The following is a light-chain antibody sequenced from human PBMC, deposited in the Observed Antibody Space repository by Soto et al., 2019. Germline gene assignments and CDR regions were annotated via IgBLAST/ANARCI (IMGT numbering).Light chain of an antibody. CDR2: GAS. Sequence: EIVLTQSPGTLSFSPGGRATLSCRASPSRSSGFLAWYQQKPGQAPRLLIYGASSRATDIPDRFSGSGSGTDFSLTIRRLEPEDFAVDYCQQYGSSPITFGQGTRLEI. CDR3: QQYGSSPIT. J-gene: IGKJ5*01. CDR1: PSRSSGF. V-gene: IGKV3-20*01.